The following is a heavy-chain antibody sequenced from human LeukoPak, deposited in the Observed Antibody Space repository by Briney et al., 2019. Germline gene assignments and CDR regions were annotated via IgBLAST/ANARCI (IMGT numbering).Heavy chain of an antibody. J-gene: IGHJ6*02. D-gene: IGHD4-17*01. V-gene: IGHV3-48*04. Sequence: GGSPRLSCAASGFTVSSNYMSWVRQAPGKGLEWVSYISSSRSTIYYADSVKGRFTISRDNAKNSLYLQMNSLRAEDTAVYYCARDETVTTLVSYYYYGMDVWGQGTTVTVSS. CDR1: GFTVSSNY. CDR2: ISSSRSTI. CDR3: ARDETVTTLVSYYYYGMDV.